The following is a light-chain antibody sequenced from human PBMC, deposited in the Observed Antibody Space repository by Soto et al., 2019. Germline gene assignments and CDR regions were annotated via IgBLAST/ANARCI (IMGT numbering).Light chain of an antibody. CDR2: DAS. V-gene: IGKV3-15*01. CDR3: QQYYHWPSST. Sequence: PFVYTGERALLPCRGSQSVGSNIAWYQQKPGQSARLLVYDASTRATAIPARFSGSGSGTEFTLTINTRQPDDFAVCYCQQYYHWPSSTFGQRTKVDTK. J-gene: IGKJ2*01. CDR1: QSVGSN.